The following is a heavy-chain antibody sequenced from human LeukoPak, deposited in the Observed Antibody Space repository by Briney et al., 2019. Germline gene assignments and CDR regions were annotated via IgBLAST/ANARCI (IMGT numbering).Heavy chain of an antibody. V-gene: IGHV3-33*08. CDR1: GFTFSDYY. J-gene: IGHJ4*02. CDR3: ARDYFSASDY. D-gene: IGHD2-15*01. CDR2: IWYDGSNK. Sequence: GGSLRLSCAASGFTFSDYYMSWIRQAPGKGLEWVAVIWYDGSNKYYADSVKGRFTISRDNSKNTLYLQMNSLRAEDTAVYYCARDYFSASDYWGQGTLVTVSS.